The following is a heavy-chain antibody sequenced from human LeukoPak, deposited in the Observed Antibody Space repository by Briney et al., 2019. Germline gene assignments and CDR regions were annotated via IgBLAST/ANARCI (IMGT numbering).Heavy chain of an antibody. CDR2: ISGSGGST. CDR3: AKVLLPCSSPSCYKRGVNYYYMDV. CDR1: GFTFSSYA. Sequence: GGSLRLSCAASGFTFSSYAMSWVRQAPGKGLGWVSAISGSGGSTYYADPVKGRFTISRDNSKNTLYLQMNSLRAEDTAVYYCAKVLLPCSSPSCYKRGVNYYYMDVWGKGTTVTVSS. V-gene: IGHV3-23*01. D-gene: IGHD2-2*02. J-gene: IGHJ6*03.